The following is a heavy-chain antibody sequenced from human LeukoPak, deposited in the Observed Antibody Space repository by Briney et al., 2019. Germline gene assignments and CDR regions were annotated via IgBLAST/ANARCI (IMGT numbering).Heavy chain of an antibody. D-gene: IGHD3-9*01. CDR3: AKGSYYDILTAPMDV. Sequence: PGGSLRLSCAASGFTFSSYAMHWVRQAPGKGLEWVAVISYDGSNKYYADSVKGRFTISRDNAKNSLYLQMNSLRAEDTALYYCAKGSYYDILTAPMDVWGQGTTVTVSS. CDR2: ISYDGSNK. J-gene: IGHJ6*02. V-gene: IGHV3-30-3*01. CDR1: GFTFSSYA.